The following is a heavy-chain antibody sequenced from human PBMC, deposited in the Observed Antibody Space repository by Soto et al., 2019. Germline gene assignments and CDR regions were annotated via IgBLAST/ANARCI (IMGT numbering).Heavy chain of an antibody. V-gene: IGHV1-2*02. J-gene: IGHJ5*02. CDR1: GYTFTGYY. D-gene: IGHD5-18*01. CDR3: ARDPRRAYSYGKTNWFDP. Sequence: GASVKVSCKASGYTFTGYYMHWVRQAPGQGLEWMGWINPNSGGTNYAQKFQGRVTMTRDTSISTAYMELSRLRSDDTAVYYCARDPRRAYSYGKTNWFDPWGQGTLVTVSS. CDR2: INPNSGGT.